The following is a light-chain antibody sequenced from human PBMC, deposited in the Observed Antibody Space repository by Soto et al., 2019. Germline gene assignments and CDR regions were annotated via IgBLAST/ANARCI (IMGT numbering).Light chain of an antibody. V-gene: IGKV2-28*01. CDR1: QRLLHSNGNTF. Sequence: EIVMTQSPPSLTVTPGEPASISCRSSQRLLHSNGNTFLDWYLQKPGQSPQLLIYLGSNRASGVPDRVSGSEAGTDFTLKSSRVEAEDVGVYYCMQALKNPYPFGQGTKLEIK. J-gene: IGKJ2*01. CDR3: MQALKNPYP. CDR2: LGS.